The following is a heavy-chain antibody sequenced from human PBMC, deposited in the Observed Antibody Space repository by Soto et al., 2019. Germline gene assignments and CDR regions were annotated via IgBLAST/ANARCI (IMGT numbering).Heavy chain of an antibody. J-gene: IGHJ3*02. CDR3: ARASDYGDYVDAFDI. CDR2: IIPIFGTA. V-gene: IGHV1-69*13. D-gene: IGHD4-17*01. Sequence: SVKVSCKASGGTFSSYAISWVRQAPGQGLEWMGGIIPIFGTANYAQKFQGRVTITADESTSTAYMELSSLRSEDTAVYYCARASDYGDYVDAFDIWGQGTMVTVSS. CDR1: GGTFSSYA.